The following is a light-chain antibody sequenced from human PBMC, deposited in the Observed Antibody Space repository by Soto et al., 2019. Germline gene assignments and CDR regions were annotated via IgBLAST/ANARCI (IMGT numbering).Light chain of an antibody. CDR2: DTN. CDR1: SSNIGSNP. V-gene: IGLV1-44*01. J-gene: IGLJ1*01. Sequence: QSVLTQPPSASGTPGQRVTISCSGSSSNIGSNPVNWYQQLPGTAPKLLIYDTNQRPSGVPDRFSGSRSGTSASLAISALQSEDEADYYCAVWDDSLNGHYVFGTGTKLTVL. CDR3: AVWDDSLNGHYV.